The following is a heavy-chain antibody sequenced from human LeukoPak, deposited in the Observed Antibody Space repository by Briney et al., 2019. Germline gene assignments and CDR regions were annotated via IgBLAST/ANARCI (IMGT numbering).Heavy chain of an antibody. V-gene: IGHV3-66*02. Sequence: GGSLRLSCAASGFTVITNFMTWVRQAPGKGLEWVSVIYSGGTTYYADSVKGRFTLSRDNSKNTVYLQMNSLRAEDTAMYYCARGPNWAHIDYWGPGTLVTVSS. CDR3: ARGPNWAHIDY. D-gene: IGHD7-27*01. CDR1: GFTVITNF. CDR2: IYSGGTT. J-gene: IGHJ4*02.